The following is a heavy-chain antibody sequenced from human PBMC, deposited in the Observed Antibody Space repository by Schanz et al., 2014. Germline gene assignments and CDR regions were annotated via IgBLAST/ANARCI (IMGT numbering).Heavy chain of an antibody. J-gene: IGHJ4*02. CDR2: IRYDGSNQ. V-gene: IGHV3-30*02. CDR3: AKGFGGYDLVLDY. Sequence: QVQLVESGGGVVQPGGSLRLSCAASGFTFTNLGMHWVRRAPGKGLEWVAFIRYDGSNQYYADSVKGRLTISRDNSKXTLSLQMNSLRAXXTAVYYCAKGFGGYDLVLDYWGQGTLVTVSS. CDR1: GFTFTNLG. D-gene: IGHD5-12*01.